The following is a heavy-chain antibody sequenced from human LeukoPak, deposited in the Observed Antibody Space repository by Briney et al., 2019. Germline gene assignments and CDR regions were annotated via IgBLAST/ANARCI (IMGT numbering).Heavy chain of an antibody. Sequence: PSETLSLTCTVSGXSISSYFGNWIRQPPGKGREWIGYIYYSGSTNYNPSLKSRVTISIDTSKNQFSLKLSSVTAADTAVYYCARRAYSSGYYFFDYWGQGTLVTVSS. V-gene: IGHV4-59*01. CDR1: GXSISSYF. J-gene: IGHJ4*02. CDR3: ARRAYSSGYYFFDY. D-gene: IGHD3-22*01. CDR2: IYYSGST.